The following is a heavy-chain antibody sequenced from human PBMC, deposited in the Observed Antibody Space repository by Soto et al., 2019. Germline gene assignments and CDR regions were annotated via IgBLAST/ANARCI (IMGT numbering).Heavy chain of an antibody. J-gene: IGHJ4*02. Sequence: QVHLVQSGAEVKKPGASVKVSCKGSGYDFTTYGITWVRQAPGQGLEWMAWISAHNGNTDYAQKLQGRVTVTRDTSTSTAYMELRSLRSDDTAVYYCARGRYGDYCGQGALVTVS. CDR2: ISAHNGNT. V-gene: IGHV1-18*01. CDR1: GYDFTTYG. CDR3: ARGRYGDY. D-gene: IGHD1-1*01.